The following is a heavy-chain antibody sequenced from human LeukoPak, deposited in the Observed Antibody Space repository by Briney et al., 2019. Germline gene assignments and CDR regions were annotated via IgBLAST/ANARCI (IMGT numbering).Heavy chain of an antibody. Sequence: GGSLRLSCAASGFTFSSYTMNWIRQAPGKGLESVSYIISSTSTRSYADSVMGRFTISRDNDKNSLYLQMNSLRPEDTAVYYCARDKDYAFDIWGQGTIVTVSS. D-gene: IGHD3-16*01. V-gene: IGHV3-48*01. CDR3: ARDKDYAFDI. CDR1: GFTFSSYT. CDR2: IISSTSTR. J-gene: IGHJ3*02.